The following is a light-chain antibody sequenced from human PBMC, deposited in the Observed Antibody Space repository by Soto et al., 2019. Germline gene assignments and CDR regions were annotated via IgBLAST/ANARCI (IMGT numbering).Light chain of an antibody. J-gene: IGKJ4*01. V-gene: IGKV1-9*01. CDR2: AAS. CDR1: QGISSY. CDR3: QQLNSSPLT. Sequence: DHQLTQSPSFMSASVGDRVIITCRASQGISSYLGWYQQKPGKAPKLLIYAASTLQSGVPSRFSGSGSGTEFTLTSSSLQPEDVANYFCQQLNSSPLTFGGGTKVEIK.